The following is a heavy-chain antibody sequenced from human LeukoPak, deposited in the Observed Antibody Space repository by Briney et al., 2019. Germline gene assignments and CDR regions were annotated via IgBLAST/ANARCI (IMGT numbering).Heavy chain of an antibody. Sequence: SETLSLTCAVYGGSFSGYYWSWIGQPPGKGLEWFGEINHSGSTNYNPSLKSRVTISVDTSKNQFSLKLSSVTAADTAVYYCARGSGGEYFDWSDYFDYWGQGTLVTVSS. V-gene: IGHV4-34*01. CDR1: GGSFSGYY. CDR3: ARGSGGEYFDWSDYFDY. D-gene: IGHD3-9*01. J-gene: IGHJ4*02. CDR2: INHSGST.